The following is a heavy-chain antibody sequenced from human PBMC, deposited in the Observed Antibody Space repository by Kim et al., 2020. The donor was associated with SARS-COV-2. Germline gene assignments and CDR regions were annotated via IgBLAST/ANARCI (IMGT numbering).Heavy chain of an antibody. J-gene: IGHJ5*02. Sequence: SVKVSCKASGGTFSSYAISWVRQAPGQGLEWMGGIIPIFGTANYAQKFQGRVTITADESTSTAYMELSSLRSEDTAVYYCARESVGVTMVRGKGNNWFDPWGQGTLVTVSS. CDR2: IIPIFGTA. V-gene: IGHV1-69*13. CDR3: ARESVGVTMVRGKGNNWFDP. D-gene: IGHD3-10*01. CDR1: GGTFSSYA.